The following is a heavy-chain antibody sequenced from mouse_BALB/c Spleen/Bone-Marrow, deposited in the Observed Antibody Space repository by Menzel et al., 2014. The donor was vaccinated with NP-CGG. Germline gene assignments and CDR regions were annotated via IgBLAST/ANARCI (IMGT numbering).Heavy chain of an antibody. V-gene: IGHV5-12-1*01. Sequence: EVQVVESGGGLVKPGGSLKLSCAASGFAFSGYDMSWVRQTPEKRLEWVAYISSGGSNTYYPDTVKGRFTISRDNAKNTLYLQMNSLKSEDTAMYYCARQGGYAYAMDYWGQGPPVPVSS. CDR2: ISSGGSNT. CDR1: GFAFSGYD. D-gene: IGHD2-2*01. CDR3: ARQGGYAYAMDY. J-gene: IGHJ4*01.